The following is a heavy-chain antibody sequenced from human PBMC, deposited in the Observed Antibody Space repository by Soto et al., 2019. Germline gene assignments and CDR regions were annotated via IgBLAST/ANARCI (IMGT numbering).Heavy chain of an antibody. D-gene: IGHD3-16*02. Sequence: GASVKVSCKVPGYTLTELSMHWVRQAPGKGLEWMGGFDPEDGETIYAQKFQGRVTMTEDTSTDTAYMELSSLRSEDTAVYYCATDWRVDMITFGGVIPSGAFDIWGQGTMVTVSS. J-gene: IGHJ3*02. V-gene: IGHV1-24*01. CDR1: GYTLTELS. CDR3: ATDWRVDMITFGGVIPSGAFDI. CDR2: FDPEDGET.